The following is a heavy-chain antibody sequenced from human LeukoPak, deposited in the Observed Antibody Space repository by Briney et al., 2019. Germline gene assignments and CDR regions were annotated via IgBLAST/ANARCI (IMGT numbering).Heavy chain of an antibody. V-gene: IGHV3-21*01. CDR1: GFTVSDYE. D-gene: IGHD6-13*01. Sequence: PGGSLRLSCAASGFTVSDYEMNWVRQAPGKGLEWVSSISSSSSYIYYADSVKGRFTISRDNAKNSLYLQMNSLRAEDTAVYYCARDRGSSTGLDYWGQGTLVTVSS. CDR3: ARDRGSSTGLDY. CDR2: ISSSSSYI. J-gene: IGHJ4*02.